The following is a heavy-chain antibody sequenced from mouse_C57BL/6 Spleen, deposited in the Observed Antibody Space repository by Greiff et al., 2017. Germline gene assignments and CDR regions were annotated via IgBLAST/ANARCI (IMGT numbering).Heavy chain of an antibody. CDR1: GYTFTSYR. D-gene: IGHD2-4*01. CDR2: IDPSDSYT. V-gene: IGHV1-59*01. CDR3: ARRTYDYGHYVDY. Sequence: QVQLQQPGAELVRPGTSVKLSCKASGYTFTSYRMHWVKQRPGQGLEWIGVIDPSDSYTKYNQTFKGKATLTVDTSSSTAYMQLSSLTSEDSAVYYCARRTYDYGHYVDYWGQGTTLTVSS. J-gene: IGHJ2*01.